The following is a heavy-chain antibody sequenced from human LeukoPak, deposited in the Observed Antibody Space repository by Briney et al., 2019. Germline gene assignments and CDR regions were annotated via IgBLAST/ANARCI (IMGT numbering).Heavy chain of an antibody. V-gene: IGHV5-51*01. Sequence: GESLKISCKGSGYSFTSYWIGWVRQMPGKGLEWMGIIYPGDSDTRYSPSFQGQVTISADKSISTAYLQWSSLKASDTAVYYCARPNYYDSSGYYVVAFDIWGQGTMVTVSS. D-gene: IGHD3-22*01. J-gene: IGHJ3*02. CDR1: GYSFTSYW. CDR3: ARPNYYDSSGYYVVAFDI. CDR2: IYPGDSDT.